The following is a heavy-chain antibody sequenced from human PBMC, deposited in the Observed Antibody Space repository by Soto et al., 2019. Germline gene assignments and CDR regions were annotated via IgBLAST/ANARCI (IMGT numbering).Heavy chain of an antibody. Sequence: GGSLRLSCAASGFTFSSYGMHWVRQAPGKGLEWVAVIWYDGSNKYYADSVKGRFTISRDNSKNTLYLQMNSLRAEDTAVYYCARMEAATTSYGDYYYYMDVWGKGTTVTVSS. J-gene: IGHJ6*03. V-gene: IGHV3-33*01. D-gene: IGHD3-16*01. CDR2: IWYDGSNK. CDR1: GFTFSSYG. CDR3: ARMEAATTSYGDYYYYMDV.